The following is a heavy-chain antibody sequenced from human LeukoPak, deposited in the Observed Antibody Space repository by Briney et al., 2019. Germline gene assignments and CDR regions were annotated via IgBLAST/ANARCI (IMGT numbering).Heavy chain of an antibody. CDR3: TREVAGTGGFDY. V-gene: IGHV6-1*01. J-gene: IGHJ4*02. CDR1: EDSVSSNNAA. CDR2: TYHRSTWYD. D-gene: IGHD6-13*01. Sequence: SQTLSLTCAISEDSVSSNNAAWNWIRQSPSRGLEWLGRTYHRSTWYDDYVVSVRSRLTITPDISKNQVSLQLNSVTPEDTAVYYCTREVAGTGGFDYWGQGITVTVSS.